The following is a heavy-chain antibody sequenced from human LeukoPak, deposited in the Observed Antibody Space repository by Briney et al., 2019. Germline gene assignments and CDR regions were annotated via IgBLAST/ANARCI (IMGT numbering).Heavy chain of an antibody. CDR3: ARGPNYGDRVDYIDY. Sequence: GGSLRLSCAASGFIFRNHWMTWVRQAPGRGLEWVAHIKQDGSEKHYVDSVEGRFTLSRDDPKNSLYLQMNSLRVDDSAVYYCARGPNYGDRVDYIDYWGQGTLVTVSS. CDR1: GFIFRNHW. D-gene: IGHD4-17*01. V-gene: IGHV3-7*01. CDR2: IKQDGSEK. J-gene: IGHJ4*02.